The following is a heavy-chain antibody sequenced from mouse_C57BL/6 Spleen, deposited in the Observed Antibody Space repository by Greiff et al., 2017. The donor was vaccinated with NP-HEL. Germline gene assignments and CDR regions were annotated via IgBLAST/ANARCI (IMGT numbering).Heavy chain of an antibody. D-gene: IGHD1-1*01. CDR3: ARRGYGSSDEGAMDY. CDR1: GFNIKDYY. J-gene: IGHJ4*01. V-gene: IGHV14-2*01. Sequence: VTLKGSGAELVKPGASVKLSCTASGFNIKDYYMHWVKQRTEQGLEWIGRIDPEDGETKYAPKFQGKATITADTSSNTAYLQLSSLTSEDTAVYYCARRGYGSSDEGAMDYWGQGSSVTVSS. CDR2: IDPEDGET.